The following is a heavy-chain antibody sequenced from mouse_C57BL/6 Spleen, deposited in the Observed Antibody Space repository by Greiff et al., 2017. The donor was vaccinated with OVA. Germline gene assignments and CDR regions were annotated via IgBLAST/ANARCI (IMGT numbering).Heavy chain of an antibody. V-gene: IGHV1-52*01. D-gene: IGHD2-4*01. CDR1: GYTFTSYW. CDR3: AIYYDYDGYFDV. CDR2: IDPSDSET. J-gene: IGHJ1*03. Sequence: QVQLQQPGAELVSPGSSVKLSCKASGYTFTSYWMHWVKQRPIQGLEWIGNIDPSDSETHYNQKFKDKATLTVDKSSSTAYMQLSSLTSEDSAVYYCAIYYDYDGYFDVWGTGTTVTVSS.